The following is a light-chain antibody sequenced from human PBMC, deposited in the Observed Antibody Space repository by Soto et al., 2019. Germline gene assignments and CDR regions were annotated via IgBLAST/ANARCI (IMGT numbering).Light chain of an antibody. CDR1: SSDVGHYNL. CDR2: EGS. J-gene: IGLJ1*01. Sequence: QSALTQPASVSGSPGQSITMSCTGTSSDVGHYNLVSWYQQHPGKAPKLMIYEGSKRPSGVSCRFSGSKSGNTASLTISGLQAEDEADYYCCSYAGSSTYVFGTGTKLTVL. CDR3: CSYAGSSTYV. V-gene: IGLV2-23*01.